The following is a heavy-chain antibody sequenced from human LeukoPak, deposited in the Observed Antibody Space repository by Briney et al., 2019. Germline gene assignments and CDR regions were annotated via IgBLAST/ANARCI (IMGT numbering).Heavy chain of an antibody. CDR1: GYTFTGYY. V-gene: IGHV1-18*04. CDR3: ARDVRGYSYGYYFDY. J-gene: IGHJ4*02. D-gene: IGHD5-18*01. Sequence: GASVKVSCKASGYTFTGYYMHWVRQAPGQGLEWMGWISAYNGNTNYAQKLQGRVTMTTDTSTSTAYMELRSLRSDDTAVYYCARDVRGYSYGYYFDYWGQGTLVTVSS. CDR2: ISAYNGNT.